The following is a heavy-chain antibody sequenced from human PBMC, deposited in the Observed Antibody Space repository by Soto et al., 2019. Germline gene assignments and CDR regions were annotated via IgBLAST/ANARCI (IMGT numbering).Heavy chain of an antibody. Sequence: GGSLRLSCAASGFTFSSYSMNWVRQAPGKGLEWVSSISSSSSYIYYADSVKGRFTISRDNAKNSLYLQMNSLRAEDTAVYYCARETFEGYSYGRYYYYYGMDVWGQGTTVTVSS. D-gene: IGHD5-18*01. V-gene: IGHV3-21*01. CDR2: ISSSSSYI. CDR3: ARETFEGYSYGRYYYYYGMDV. J-gene: IGHJ6*02. CDR1: GFTFSSYS.